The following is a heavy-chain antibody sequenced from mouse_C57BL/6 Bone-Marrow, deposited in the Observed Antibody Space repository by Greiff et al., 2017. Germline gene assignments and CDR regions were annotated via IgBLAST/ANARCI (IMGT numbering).Heavy chain of an antibody. CDR2: ISSGGSYT. CDR3: ARAYSNYLDAMAY. J-gene: IGHJ4*01. V-gene: IGHV5-6*01. CDR1: GFTFSSYG. D-gene: IGHD2-5*01. Sequence: EVQLVESGGDLVKPGGSLKLSCAASGFTFSSYGMSWVRQTPDKRLEWVATISSGGSYTYYPDSVKGRFTISRDNAKNTLYMQMSSLTSEDTAMYYCARAYSNYLDAMAYWGQGTLVTVSA.